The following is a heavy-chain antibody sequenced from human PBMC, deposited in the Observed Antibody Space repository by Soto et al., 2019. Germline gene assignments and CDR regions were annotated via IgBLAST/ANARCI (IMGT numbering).Heavy chain of an antibody. CDR1: GFTFSDDY. D-gene: IGHD6-19*01. Sequence: QVQLVESGGGLVKPGGSLRLSCAASGFTFSDDYMSWMRQAPGKGLAWVSYIVSSSAYTKYADSVKGRFTISRDNAKNSLFLEMNSLRPEDTAVYYCARLRASGWYMGGYLDSWGQGTLVTVSS. CDR2: IVSSSAYT. J-gene: IGHJ4*02. CDR3: ARLRASGWYMGGYLDS. V-gene: IGHV3-11*06.